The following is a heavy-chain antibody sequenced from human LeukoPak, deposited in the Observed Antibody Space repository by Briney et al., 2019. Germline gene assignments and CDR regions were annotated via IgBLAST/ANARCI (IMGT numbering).Heavy chain of an antibody. CDR2: ISYDGSNK. Sequence: GRSLRLSCAASGFTFSSYAMHWVRQAPGKGLEWVAVISYDGSNKYYADSVKGRFTISRDNSKNTLYLQMNSLRAEDTAVYYCARDPQSGQWLDYWGQGTLVTVSS. D-gene: IGHD6-19*01. CDR1: GFTFSSYA. V-gene: IGHV3-30-3*01. CDR3: ARDPQSGQWLDY. J-gene: IGHJ4*02.